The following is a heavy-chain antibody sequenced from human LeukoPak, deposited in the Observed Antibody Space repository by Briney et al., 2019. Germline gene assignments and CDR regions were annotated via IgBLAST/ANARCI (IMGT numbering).Heavy chain of an antibody. J-gene: IGHJ4*02. CDR2: INPNSGGT. CDR3: ARDGGYCSSTSCWYGY. CDR1: GYTFTGYY. Sequence: GASVKVSCKASGYTFTGYYMHWVRQAPGQGLEWMGWINPNSGGTNYAQKFQGRVTMARDTSISTAYMELSRLRSDDTAVYYCARDGGYCSSTSCWYGYWGQGTLVTVSS. D-gene: IGHD2-2*01. V-gene: IGHV1-2*02.